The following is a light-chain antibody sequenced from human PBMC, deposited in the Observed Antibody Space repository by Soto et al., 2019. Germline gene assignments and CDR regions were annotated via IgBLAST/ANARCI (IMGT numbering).Light chain of an antibody. Sequence: NFMLTQPHSVSESPGKTVTISCNRSSGSIASNYVQWYQQRPGSSPTTVIYEDNQRPSGVPDRFSGSIDSSSNSASRTISGLKTEDEADYYCQSYDSSNQVFGGGTKLTVL. J-gene: IGLJ3*02. CDR3: QSYDSSNQV. V-gene: IGLV6-57*01. CDR2: EDN. CDR1: SGSIASNY.